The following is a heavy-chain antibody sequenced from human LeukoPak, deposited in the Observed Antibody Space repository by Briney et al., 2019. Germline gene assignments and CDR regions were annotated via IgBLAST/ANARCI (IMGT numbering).Heavy chain of an antibody. Sequence: SETLSLTCTVSGGSISGYYWSWIRQPPGKGLEWIGYIHYSGSTNYDPSLKSRVSISVDTSKNQFSLKLSSVTAADTAVYYCARGRWLQLPYYWGQGTLVTVSS. V-gene: IGHV4-59*08. J-gene: IGHJ4*02. D-gene: IGHD5-24*01. CDR1: GGSISGYY. CDR3: ARGRWLQLPYY. CDR2: IHYSGST.